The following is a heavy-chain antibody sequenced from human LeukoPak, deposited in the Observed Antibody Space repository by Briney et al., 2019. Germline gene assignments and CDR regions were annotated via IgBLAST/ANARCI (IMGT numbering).Heavy chain of an antibody. V-gene: IGHV4-4*07. J-gene: IGHJ5*02. CDR3: ARDVVGATTYWFDP. CDR2: IYTSGST. CDR1: GGSISSYY. Sequence: SETLSLTCTVSGGSISSYYWSWIRQPAGKGLEWIGRIYTSGSTNYNPSLKSRVTMSVDTSKNQFSLKLSFVTAADTAVYYCARDVVGATTYWFDPWGQGTLVTVSS. D-gene: IGHD1-26*01.